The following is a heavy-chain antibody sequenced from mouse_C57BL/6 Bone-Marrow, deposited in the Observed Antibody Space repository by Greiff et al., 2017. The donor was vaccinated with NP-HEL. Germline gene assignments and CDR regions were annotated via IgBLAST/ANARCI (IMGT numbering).Heavy chain of an antibody. Sequence: VQLQQPGAELVMPGASVKLSCKASGYTFTSYWMHWVKQRPGQGLEWIGEIDPSDSYTNYNQKFKGKSTLTVDKSSSTAYMQLSSLTSEDSAVYYCAREGLRLDYYAMDYWGQGTSVTVSS. CDR3: AREGLRLDYYAMDY. CDR1: GYTFTSYW. J-gene: IGHJ4*01. CDR2: IDPSDSYT. D-gene: IGHD2-4*01. V-gene: IGHV1-69*01.